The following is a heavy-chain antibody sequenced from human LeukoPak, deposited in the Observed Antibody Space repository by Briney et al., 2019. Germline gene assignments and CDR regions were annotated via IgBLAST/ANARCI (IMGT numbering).Heavy chain of an antibody. CDR1: GYTFTGYY. J-gene: IGHJ5*02. CDR3: AKRGSAAAAAGGWFDP. V-gene: IGHV1-2*02. Sequence: GASVKVSCKASGYTFTGYYMHWVRQAPGQGLEWMGWINPNSGGTNYAQKFQGRVTMTRDTSISTAYMELSRLRSDDTAVYYCAKRGSAAAAAGGWFDPWGQGTLVTVSS. CDR2: INPNSGGT. D-gene: IGHD6-13*01.